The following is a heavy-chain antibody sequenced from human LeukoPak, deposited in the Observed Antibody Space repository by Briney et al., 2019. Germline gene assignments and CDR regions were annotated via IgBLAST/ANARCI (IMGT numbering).Heavy chain of an antibody. V-gene: IGHV4-39*07. D-gene: IGHD3-22*01. Sequence: SETLSLTCTVSGGSISSSSYYWGWIRQPPGKGLEWIGSIYYSGSTYYNPSLKSRVTISVDTSKNQFSLKLSSVTAADTAVYYCARDPHYYDSSGYYNYFDYWGQGTLVTVSS. CDR2: IYYSGST. CDR3: ARDPHYYDSSGYYNYFDY. CDR1: GGSISSSSYY. J-gene: IGHJ4*02.